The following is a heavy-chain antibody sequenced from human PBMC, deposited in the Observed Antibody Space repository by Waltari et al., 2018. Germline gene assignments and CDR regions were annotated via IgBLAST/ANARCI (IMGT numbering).Heavy chain of an antibody. J-gene: IGHJ4*02. Sequence: EVQLVETGGGLIQPGGSLRLSCAASGLKVSTSFLSWVRQAPGKGLEWVSYIYSGGSAYYIDSVKGRVTISRDNSKNTLYLQMNRLTADDTAVYYCARFYGSGSYFESWGQGALVTVSS. CDR3: ARFYGSGSYFES. V-gene: IGHV3-53*02. CDR1: GLKVSTSF. CDR2: IYSGGSA. D-gene: IGHD3-10*01.